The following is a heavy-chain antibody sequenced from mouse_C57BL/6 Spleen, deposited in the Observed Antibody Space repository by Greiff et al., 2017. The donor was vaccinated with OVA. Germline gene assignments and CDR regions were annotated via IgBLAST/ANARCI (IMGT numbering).Heavy chain of an antibody. V-gene: IGHV1-69*01. CDR3: ARRPPNYYGSSYLYFDY. J-gene: IGHJ2*01. CDR1: GYTFTSYW. CDR2: IDPSDSYT. D-gene: IGHD1-1*01. Sequence: QVQLQQPGAELVMPGASVKLSCKASGYTFTSYWMHWVKQRPGQGLEWIGEIDPSDSYTNYNQKFKGKSTLTVDKSSSTAYMKLSSLTSEDSAVYYCARRPPNYYGSSYLYFDYWGQGTTLTVSS.